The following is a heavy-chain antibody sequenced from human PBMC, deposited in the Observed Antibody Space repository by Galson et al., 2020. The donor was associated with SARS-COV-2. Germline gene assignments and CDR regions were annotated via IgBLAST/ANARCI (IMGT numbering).Heavy chain of an antibody. J-gene: IGHJ4*02. V-gene: IGHV4-61*02. CDR2: IYTSGST. Sequence: PHTLSPSCVVAGGSITTGSYYWSWLRQPAGKGLEWIGRIYTSGSTNYNPSLKSRVTISVDTSKNQFSLKLSSVTAADTAVYYCARESPYYYDSSGYFDYWGQGTLVTVSS. CDR1: GGSITTGSYY. CDR3: ARESPYYYDSSGYFDY. D-gene: IGHD3-22*01.